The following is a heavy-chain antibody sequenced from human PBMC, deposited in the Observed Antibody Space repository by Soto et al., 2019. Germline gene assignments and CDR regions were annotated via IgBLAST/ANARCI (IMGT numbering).Heavy chain of an antibody. J-gene: IGHJ4*02. CDR2: ISSNGGST. D-gene: IGHD6-13*01. V-gene: IGHV3-64D*06. Sequence: GGSLRLSCSASGFTFSSYAMHWVRQAPGKGLEYVSAISSNGGSTYYADSVKGRFTISRDNSENTLYLQMSSLRAEDTAVYYCVKDRYSSSWDPGYWGQGTLVTVSS. CDR1: GFTFSSYA. CDR3: VKDRYSSSWDPGY.